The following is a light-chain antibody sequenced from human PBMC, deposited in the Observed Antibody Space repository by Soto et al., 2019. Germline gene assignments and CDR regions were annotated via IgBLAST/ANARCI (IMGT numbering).Light chain of an antibody. Sequence: IQMTQSPSSLSASVGDRVTITCRASQSISNYLNWYQQKPGKAPKVLIYAASNLQSGVPSRFSGSGSGTDFTLTISSLQPEDFATYYCQQSYSTPITFGQGTRLEIE. CDR3: QQSYSTPIT. V-gene: IGKV1-39*01. CDR2: AAS. CDR1: QSISNY. J-gene: IGKJ5*01.